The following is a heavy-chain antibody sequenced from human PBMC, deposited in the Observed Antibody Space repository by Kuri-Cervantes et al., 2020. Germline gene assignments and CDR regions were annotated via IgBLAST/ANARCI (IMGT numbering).Heavy chain of an antibody. D-gene: IGHD3-22*01. Sequence: SVKVSCKASGYTFTGYYMHWVRQAPGQGLEWMGGIIPIFGTANYAQKFQGRVTITADKSTSTAYMEVTGLTSDYAAVYYCARGSSSGSNYFDPWGQGTLVTVSS. CDR3: ARGSSSGSNYFDP. V-gene: IGHV1-69*06. CDR1: GYTFTGYY. CDR2: IIPIFGTA. J-gene: IGHJ5*02.